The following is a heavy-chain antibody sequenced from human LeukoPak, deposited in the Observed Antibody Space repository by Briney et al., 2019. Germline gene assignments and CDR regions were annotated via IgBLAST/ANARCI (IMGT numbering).Heavy chain of an antibody. CDR3: ARLHPELGMVAAFDI. V-gene: IGHV4-59*08. CDR2: IYYSGST. D-gene: IGHD7-27*01. CDR1: GGSISSYY. J-gene: IGHJ3*02. Sequence: SETLSLTCTVSGGSISSYYWSWIRQPPGKGLEWIGYIYYSGSTNYNPSLKSRVTISVDTSKNQFSLKLSSVTAADTAVYYCARLHPELGMVAAFDIWGQGTVVTVSS.